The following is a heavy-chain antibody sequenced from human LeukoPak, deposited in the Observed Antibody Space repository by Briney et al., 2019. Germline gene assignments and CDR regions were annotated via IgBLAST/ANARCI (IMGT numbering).Heavy chain of an antibody. CDR1: GGSISSSSYY. D-gene: IGHD6-13*01. V-gene: IGHV4-39*02. J-gene: IGHJ4*02. Sequence: SETLPLTCTVSGGSISSSSYYWGWIRQPPGKGLEWIGSIYYSGSTYYNPSLKSRVTISVDTSKNQFSLKLSSVTAADTAVYYCARDASLYHIAVAGRRGYFDYWGQGTLVTVSS. CDR2: IYYSGST. CDR3: ARDASLYHIAVAGRRGYFDY.